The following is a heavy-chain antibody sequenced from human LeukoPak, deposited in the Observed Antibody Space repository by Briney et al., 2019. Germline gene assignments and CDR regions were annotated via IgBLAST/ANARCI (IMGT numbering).Heavy chain of an antibody. Sequence: SQTLSLTCVISGDSVSRTNAAWNWIRQSPSRGLEWLGRTYYRTKRYSDSAVFVKSRIIINADTSKNQFSLHVYSVTPEDTAVYYCARDLGTSGWYTFDFWGQGTLVTVSS. J-gene: IGHJ5*01. D-gene: IGHD6-19*01. CDR1: GDSVSRTNAA. CDR2: TYYRTKRYS. CDR3: ARDLGTSGWYTFDF. V-gene: IGHV6-1*01.